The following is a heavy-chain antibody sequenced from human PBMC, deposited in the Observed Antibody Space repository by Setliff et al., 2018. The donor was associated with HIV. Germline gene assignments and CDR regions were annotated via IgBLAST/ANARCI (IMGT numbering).Heavy chain of an antibody. CDR1: GVSINTGSFY. CDR2: IYTSGST. D-gene: IGHD3-10*01. V-gene: IGHV4-61*02. CDR3: ARVAFYGPGSHDYFDH. J-gene: IGHJ4*01. Sequence: SETLSLTCTVSGVSINTGSFYWNWIRQPAGKGLEWIGRIYTSGSTSYTPSLKSRVSISVDTSKSQFSLKLNSVTATDTAMYYCARVAFYGPGSHDYFDHWGHGILVTVSS.